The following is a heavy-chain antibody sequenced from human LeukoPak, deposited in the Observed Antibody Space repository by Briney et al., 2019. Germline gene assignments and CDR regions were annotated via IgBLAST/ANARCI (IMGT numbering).Heavy chain of an antibody. J-gene: IGHJ6*03. CDR3: ARHLSYYYYYMDV. V-gene: IGHV4-4*02. CDR2: IYYSGST. CDR1: GGSISSNTW. Sequence: PSGTLSLTCAVSGGSISSNTWWSWVRPPPGKGLEWIGSIYYSGSTYYNPSLKSRVTISVDTSKNQFSLKLSSVTAADTAVHYCARHLSYYYYYMDVWGKGTTVTVSS.